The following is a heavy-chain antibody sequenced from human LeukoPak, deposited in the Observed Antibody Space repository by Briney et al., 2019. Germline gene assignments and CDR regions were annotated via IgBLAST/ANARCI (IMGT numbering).Heavy chain of an antibody. J-gene: IGHJ3*02. D-gene: IGHD2-8*01. V-gene: IGHV4-34*01. CDR3: ARDLPYCTNGVCPADI. CDR2: INHSGST. Sequence: PSETLSLTCAVYGGSFSGYYWSWIRQPPGKGLEWIGEINHSGSTNYNPSLKSRVTISVDTSKNQFSLKLSSVTAADTAVYYCARDLPYCTNGVCPADIWGQGTMVTVSS. CDR1: GGSFSGYY.